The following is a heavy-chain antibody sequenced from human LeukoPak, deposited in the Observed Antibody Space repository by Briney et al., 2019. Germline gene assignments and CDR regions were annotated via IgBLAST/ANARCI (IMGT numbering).Heavy chain of an antibody. CDR1: GVSFSSSPYY. J-gene: IGHJ4*02. D-gene: IGHD6-6*01. V-gene: IGHV4-39*07. CDR2: VYDGGST. Sequence: SETQSLTCTVSGVSFSSSPYYWGWIRQPPGKGLEWIGSVYDGGSTYYNPSLKSRVTISLDTSKNQFSLKLTSVTAADTAVYYCAKTGSTIAARPPDYWGQGTLVTVSP. CDR3: AKTGSTIAARPPDY.